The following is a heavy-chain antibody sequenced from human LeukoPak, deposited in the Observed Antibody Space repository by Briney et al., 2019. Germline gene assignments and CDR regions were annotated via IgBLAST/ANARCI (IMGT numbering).Heavy chain of an antibody. CDR3: AKEDGDYGRLDY. D-gene: IGHD4-17*01. V-gene: IGHV3-30*04. CDR1: GFTFSSYA. CDR2: ISYDGSTK. Sequence: GGSLRLSCAASGFTFSSYAMHWVRQPPGKGLEWVTMISYDGSTKYYTDSVKGRFTISRDNSKNTLYLQMNSLRTEDTALYYCAKEDGDYGRLDYWGQGTLVTVSS. J-gene: IGHJ4*02.